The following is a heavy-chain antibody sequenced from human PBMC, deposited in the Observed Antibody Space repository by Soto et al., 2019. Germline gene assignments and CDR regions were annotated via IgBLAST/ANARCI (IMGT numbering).Heavy chain of an antibody. CDR3: ARLMVRSKEFDY. D-gene: IGHD3-10*01. V-gene: IGHV4-59*01. J-gene: IGHJ4*02. CDR2: IYYSGST. Sequence: PSETLSLTCTGSGGSISSYYWSWIRQPPGKGLEWIGYIYYSGSTNYNPSLKSRVTISVDTSKNQFSLKLSSVTAADTAVYYCARLMVRSKEFDYWGQGTLVTVSS. CDR1: GGSISSYY.